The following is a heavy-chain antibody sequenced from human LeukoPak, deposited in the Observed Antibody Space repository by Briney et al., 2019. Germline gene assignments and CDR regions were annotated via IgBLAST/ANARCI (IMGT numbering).Heavy chain of an antibody. CDR3: ATDFYRGRQFDY. V-gene: IGHV1-24*01. J-gene: IGHJ4*02. Sequence: ASVKVSCKVSGNTFTDLSMNWVRQAPGKGLVWMGGFDPEDVETIYAQKFQGRVTMTEDTSTATAYMDLSSLRPDDTAVYYCATDFYRGRQFDYWGQGTLVTVSS. D-gene: IGHD2/OR15-2a*01. CDR2: FDPEDVET. CDR1: GNTFTDLS.